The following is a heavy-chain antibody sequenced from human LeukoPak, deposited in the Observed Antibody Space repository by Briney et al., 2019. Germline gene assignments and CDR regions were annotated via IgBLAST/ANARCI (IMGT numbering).Heavy chain of an antibody. CDR1: GFTVSSNF. Sequence: PGGSLRLSCAASGFTVSSNFMTWVRQDPGKGLEWVPIIHPDGTTFYADSVKGRFTISRDNTKNMLYLQANSLRTEDTAIYYCARAGKENLGKHYFDYWGQGTLVTVSS. J-gene: IGHJ4*02. CDR2: IHPDGTT. V-gene: IGHV3-53*01. D-gene: IGHD1-14*01. CDR3: ARAGKENLGKHYFDY.